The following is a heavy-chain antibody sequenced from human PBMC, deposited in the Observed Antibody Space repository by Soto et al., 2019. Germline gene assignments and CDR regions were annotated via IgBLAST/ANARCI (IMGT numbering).Heavy chain of an antibody. Sequence: QVQLVESGGGLVKPGGSLRLSCAASGFTFSDYYMSWIRQAPGKGLEWVSYISSSGIIIFYADSVKGRFTISRDNAKKSLYLQLNRLSAEDTAVYYCASLGWASAMTLDYQYMGVWGKGTTVTVS. D-gene: IGHD2-2*01. V-gene: IGHV3-11*01. CDR2: ISSSGIII. J-gene: IGHJ6*03. CDR1: GFTFSDYY. CDR3: ASLGWASAMTLDYQYMGV.